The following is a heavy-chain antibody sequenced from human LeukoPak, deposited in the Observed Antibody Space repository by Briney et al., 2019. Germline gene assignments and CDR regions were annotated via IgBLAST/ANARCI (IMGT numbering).Heavy chain of an antibody. CDR3: ARLGAGTTDY. D-gene: IGHD1-1*01. V-gene: IGHV4-39*01. J-gene: IGHJ4*02. Sequence: PSETLSLTCTVSGGSISSSSYYWGWIRQPPGKGLEWIGSIYYSGSTYYNPSLKSRVTISVDTAKNQFSLKLSSVTAADTAVYYCARLGAGTTDYWGQGTLVTVCS. CDR1: GGSISSSSYY. CDR2: IYYSGST.